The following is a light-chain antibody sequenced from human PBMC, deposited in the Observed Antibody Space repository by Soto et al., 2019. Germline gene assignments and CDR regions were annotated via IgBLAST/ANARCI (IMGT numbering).Light chain of an antibody. CDR3: QQSFSIPFT. V-gene: IGKV1-39*01. CDR2: AAD. J-gene: IGKJ3*01. CDR1: QGIRAY. Sequence: DIQLTQSPSSLSASVGDRLTITCRASQGIRAYLNWYQQKPGKAPKVVIFAADSLPSGVPSRFNGSGSGTDFTLTISSLQPEDFATYYCQQSFSIPFTFGPGTKVDV.